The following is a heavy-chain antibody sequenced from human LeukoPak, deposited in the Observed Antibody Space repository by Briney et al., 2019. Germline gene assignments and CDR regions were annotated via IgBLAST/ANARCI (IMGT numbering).Heavy chain of an antibody. CDR2: IRGSGGST. D-gene: IGHD3-3*01. J-gene: IGHJ6*03. V-gene: IGHV3-23*01. CDR3: AKGGDDFWIGVVGIYYYYYMDV. CDR1: GFTFSSYA. Sequence: GGSLRLSCAASGFTFSSYAMSWVRQAPGKGLEWVSAIRGSGGSTYYADSVKGRFTISRDNSKNTLYLQMNSLRAEDTAVYYCAKGGDDFWIGVVGIYYYYYMDVWGKGTTVTVSS.